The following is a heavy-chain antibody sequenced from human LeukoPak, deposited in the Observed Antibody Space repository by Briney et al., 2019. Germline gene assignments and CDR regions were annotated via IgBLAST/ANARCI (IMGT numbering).Heavy chain of an antibody. CDR1: GGPFSGYF. D-gene: IGHD3-10*01. V-gene: IGHV4-34*01. J-gene: IGHJ4*02. CDR3: ARRYYYNLGSFPFDF. Sequence: PSETLSLTCAVFGGPFSGYFWSWIRQSSGKGLEWIGEIHNSGTTNYNPSLNSRVTISEDTSKNQFYLNLSSVTAADTAVYYCARRYYYNLGSFPFDFWGQETLVTVSS. CDR2: IHNSGTT.